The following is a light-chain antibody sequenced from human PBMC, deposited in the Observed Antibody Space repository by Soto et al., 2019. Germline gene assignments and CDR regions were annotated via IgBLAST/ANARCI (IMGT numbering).Light chain of an antibody. Sequence: EIVLTQSPGTLSLSPGEKATLSCRASQSVGDTFLSWYQQKPGLAPRLLIYGVSNRATGIPDRFSGSGSGTDFILTISRLEPEDFALYYCGQFVSSPPRTFGQGTNV. CDR1: QSVGDTF. CDR3: GQFVSSPPRT. J-gene: IGKJ1*01. CDR2: GVS. V-gene: IGKV3-20*01.